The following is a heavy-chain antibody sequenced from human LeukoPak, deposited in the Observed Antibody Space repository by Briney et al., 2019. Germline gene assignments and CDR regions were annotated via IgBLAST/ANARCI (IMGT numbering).Heavy chain of an antibody. Sequence: SETLSLTCTVSDDSITMYYWTWIRQPPGKGLEWIGEINHSGSTNYNPSLKSRVTISVDTSKNQFSLKLSSVTAADTAVYYCARGERWLQLRGAFWYWGQGTLVTVSS. D-gene: IGHD5-24*01. V-gene: IGHV4-34*01. J-gene: IGHJ4*02. CDR1: DDSITMYY. CDR2: INHSGST. CDR3: ARGERWLQLRGAFWY.